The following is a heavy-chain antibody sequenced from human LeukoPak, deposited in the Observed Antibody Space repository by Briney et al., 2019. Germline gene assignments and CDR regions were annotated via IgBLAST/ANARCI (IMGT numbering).Heavy chain of an antibody. Sequence: SETLSLTCAVYGGSFSGSFSDYYWTCIRQTPGKGLEWIGEIHHSGSTNYNPSLKIRVTISVDTSKNQFSLKLNSLTAADTAVYYCATFRWGVGFEYWGQGTLATVSS. J-gene: IGHJ4*02. CDR1: GGSFSGSFSDYY. CDR2: IHHSGST. CDR3: ATFRWGVGFEY. V-gene: IGHV4-34*01. D-gene: IGHD3-16*01.